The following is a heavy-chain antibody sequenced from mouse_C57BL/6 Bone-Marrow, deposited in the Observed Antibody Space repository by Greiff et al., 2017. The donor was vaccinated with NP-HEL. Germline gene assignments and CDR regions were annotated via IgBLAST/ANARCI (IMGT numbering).Heavy chain of an antibody. D-gene: IGHD3-3*01. CDR2: INPGSGGT. CDR3: ARGGGPLFDY. J-gene: IGHJ2*01. V-gene: IGHV1-54*01. CDR1: GYAFTNYL. Sequence: VKLQESGAELVRPGTSVKVSCKASGYAFTNYLIEWVKQRPGQGLEWIGVINPGSGGTNYNEKFKGKATLTADKSSSTAYMQLSSLTSEDSAVYVCARGGGPLFDYWGQGTTLTVSS.